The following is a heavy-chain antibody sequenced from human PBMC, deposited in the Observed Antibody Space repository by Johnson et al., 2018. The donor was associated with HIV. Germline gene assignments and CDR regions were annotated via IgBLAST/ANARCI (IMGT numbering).Heavy chain of an antibody. J-gene: IGHJ3*02. V-gene: IGHV3-30*04. CDR2: ISYDGSNK. D-gene: IGHD5-12*01. CDR1: GFTFSSYA. Sequence: VQLVESGGGVVQPGRSLRLSCAASGFTFSSYAMHWVRQAPGKGLEWVAVISYDGSNKYYADSVKGRFTISRDNSKNTLYLQMDSLRPEDTAVYYCARGRKDIEAADGLDNDAFDMWGQGTLVTVSS. CDR3: ARGRKDIEAADGLDNDAFDM.